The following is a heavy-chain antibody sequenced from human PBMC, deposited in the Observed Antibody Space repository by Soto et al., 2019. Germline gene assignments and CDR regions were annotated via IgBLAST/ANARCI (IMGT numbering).Heavy chain of an antibody. V-gene: IGHV4-31*03. CDR3: ARGLSIFGVVIPTYFDY. D-gene: IGHD3-3*01. J-gene: IGHJ4*02. Sequence: SETLSITCTVSGGSICSGGYYWSWIRQHPGKGLEWIGYIYYSGSTYYNPSLKSRVTISVDTSKNQFSLKLSSVTAADTAVYYCARGLSIFGVVIPTYFDYWGQGTLVTVSS. CDR1: GGSICSGGYY. CDR2: IYYSGST.